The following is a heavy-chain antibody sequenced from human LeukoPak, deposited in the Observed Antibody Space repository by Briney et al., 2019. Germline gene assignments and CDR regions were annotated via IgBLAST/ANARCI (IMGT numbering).Heavy chain of an antibody. CDR3: TRPFDSGWYGAFNI. J-gene: IGHJ3*02. Sequence: SETLSLTCTVSGGSISSYSWSWIRQPPGKGLEWIGSMYYSGSVNYTPSLKSRVTMSVDTSKNQISLRLSSVTAADTAVYYCTRPFDSGWYGAFNIWGQGTMVTVSS. D-gene: IGHD6-19*01. CDR2: MYYSGSV. V-gene: IGHV4-59*08. CDR1: GGSISSYS.